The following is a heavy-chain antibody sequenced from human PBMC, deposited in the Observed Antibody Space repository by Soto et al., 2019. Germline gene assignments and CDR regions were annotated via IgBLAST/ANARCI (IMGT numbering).Heavy chain of an antibody. Sequence: ASVTVSCKVSGYTLTELSMQWVRQAPGKGLEWMGGFDPEDGETIYAQKFQGRVTMTEDTSTDTAYMELSSLRSEDTAVYYCATLTLAVVDVWGQGTTVTVSS. D-gene: IGHD2-15*01. V-gene: IGHV1-24*01. CDR3: ATLTLAVVDV. J-gene: IGHJ6*02. CDR2: FDPEDGET. CDR1: GYTLTELS.